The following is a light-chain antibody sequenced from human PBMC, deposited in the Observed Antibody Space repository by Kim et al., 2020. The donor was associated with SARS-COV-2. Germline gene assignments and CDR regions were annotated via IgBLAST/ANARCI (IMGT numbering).Light chain of an antibody. CDR1: RSISNY. CDR2: DAS. Sequence: LSPGERATLSCRASRSISNYLAWYQQKPGQPPRLLIYDASDRATGIPVRFSGSGCGTDFTLTISSLEPEDCAVYYCQQRGNWPWTFGQGTKVDIK. J-gene: IGKJ1*01. CDR3: QQRGNWPWT. V-gene: IGKV3-11*01.